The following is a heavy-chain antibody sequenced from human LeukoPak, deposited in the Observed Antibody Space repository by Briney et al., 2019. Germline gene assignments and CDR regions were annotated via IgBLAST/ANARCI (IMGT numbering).Heavy chain of an antibody. Sequence: PGGSLRLSCAASGFTFSSYWMSWVRQAPGKGLEWVANIKQDGSEKYYVDSVKGRFTISRDNAKNSLYLQMNSLRAEDTAVYYCARGGSYDFWSGYSSRGGQSMDVWGQGTTVTVSS. CDR1: GFTFSSYW. V-gene: IGHV3-7*01. J-gene: IGHJ6*02. CDR3: ARGGSYDFWSGYSSRGGQSMDV. CDR2: IKQDGSEK. D-gene: IGHD3-3*01.